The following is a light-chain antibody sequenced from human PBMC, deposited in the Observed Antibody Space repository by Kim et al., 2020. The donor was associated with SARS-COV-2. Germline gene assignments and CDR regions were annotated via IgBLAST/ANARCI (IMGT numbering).Light chain of an antibody. CDR2: EDN. V-gene: IGLV6-57*03. CDR1: SGSIASNE. Sequence: KTVPSSCTRSSGSIASNEVQCYQRRPGSAPTTVIYEDNQRPSGVPDRFSGSIDSSSNSASLTISGLKTEDEADYYCQSYDSSSHVVFGGGTQLTVL. CDR3: QSYDSSSHVV. J-gene: IGLJ2*01.